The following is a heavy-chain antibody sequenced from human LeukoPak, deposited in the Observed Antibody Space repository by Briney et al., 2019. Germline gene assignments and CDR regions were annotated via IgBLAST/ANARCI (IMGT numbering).Heavy chain of an antibody. D-gene: IGHD5-24*01. J-gene: IGHJ4*02. CDR2: INQDGSEK. Sequence: PGGSLRLSCEVSGLTFRSYWMSWVRQAPGKGLEWVANINQDGSEKYFVDPVRGRFTISRDNAKNSLHLQMNSLRAEDTAVYYCARERDGRFFDYWGQGTLVTVSS. V-gene: IGHV3-7*01. CDR1: GLTFRSYW. CDR3: ARERDGRFFDY.